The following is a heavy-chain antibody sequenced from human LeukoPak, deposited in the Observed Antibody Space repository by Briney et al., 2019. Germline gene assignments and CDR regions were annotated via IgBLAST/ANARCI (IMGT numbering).Heavy chain of an antibody. CDR1: GYTFTSYD. J-gene: IGHJ4*02. CDR2: VSPNSGDS. CDR3: ASYNGYAK. V-gene: IGHV1-8*01. Sequence: ASVKVSCKTSGYTFTSYDINWLRQATGQGPEWMGRVSPNSGDSDYAQKFQGRVTMTRDTSISTAYMELSSLTYEDTAVYYCASYNGYAKWGQGTQVTVSS. D-gene: IGHD5-12*01.